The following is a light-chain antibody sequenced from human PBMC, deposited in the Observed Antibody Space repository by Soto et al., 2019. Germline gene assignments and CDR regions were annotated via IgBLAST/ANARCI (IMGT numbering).Light chain of an antibody. CDR1: QSISSW. V-gene: IGKV1-5*01. CDR2: DAS. J-gene: IGKJ1*01. CDR3: QQYNSYPWT. Sequence: DIQMTQSPSTLSASVGDRVSITCRAGQSISSWLAWYQQKPGKAPKLLIYDASSLQNGVPSRFRGAESGTEFTLTISSLQPDDFAVYYCQQYNSYPWTFGQGTKVDIK.